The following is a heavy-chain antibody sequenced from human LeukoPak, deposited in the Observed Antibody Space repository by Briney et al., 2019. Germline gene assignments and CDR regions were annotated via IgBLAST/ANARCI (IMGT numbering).Heavy chain of an antibody. CDR3: ARDDGYYDSKGY. V-gene: IGHV1-3*01. CDR2: INAVNGNT. D-gene: IGHD3-22*01. CDR1: GYTFTSYS. J-gene: IGHJ4*02. Sequence: ASVKVSCKASGYTFTSYSMHWVRQAPGQRLEWMGWINAVNGNTEYSQRFQGRVTITRDTSASTAYMELRSLRSDDTAVYYCARDDGYYDSKGYWGQGTLVTVSS.